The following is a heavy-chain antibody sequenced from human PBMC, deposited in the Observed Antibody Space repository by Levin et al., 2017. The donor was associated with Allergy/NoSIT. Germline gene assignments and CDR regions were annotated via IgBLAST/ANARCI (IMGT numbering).Heavy chain of an antibody. CDR3: ARHDFWCGYYPFSWFDY. CDR2: INAGNGNT. D-gene: IGHD3-3*01. J-gene: IGHJ4*02. Sequence: ASVKVSCKASGYTFTSYAMHWVRQAPGQRLEWMGWINAGNGNTKYSQKFQGRVTITRDTSASTAYMELSSLRSEDTAVYYCARHDFWCGYYPFSWFDYWGQGTLVTVSS. CDR1: GYTFTSYA. V-gene: IGHV1-3*01.